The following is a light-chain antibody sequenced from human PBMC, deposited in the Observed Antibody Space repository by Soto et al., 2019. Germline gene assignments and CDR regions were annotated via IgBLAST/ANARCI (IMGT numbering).Light chain of an antibody. Sequence: DIQMTQLPSSMSASVGDRVTITCRASQGISRWLAWYHQKPGKAPSLLIYSASTLHSGVPSRFSGSGSGTDFTLTISSLQPEDFGTYYCQQANTFPLPFGPGTKVD. V-gene: IGKV1-12*01. J-gene: IGKJ3*01. CDR3: QQANTFPLP. CDR2: SAS. CDR1: QGISRW.